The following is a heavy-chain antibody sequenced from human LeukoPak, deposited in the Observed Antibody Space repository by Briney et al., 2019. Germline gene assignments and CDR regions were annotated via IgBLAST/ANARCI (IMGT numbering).Heavy chain of an antibody. CDR1: EFTFSTYA. CDR2: ISGSGAST. V-gene: IGHV3-23*01. J-gene: IGHJ4*02. CDR3: AKVSQRHLINTHFDY. D-gene: IGHD6-25*01. Sequence: PGGSLRLSCAASEFTFSTYAMSWVRQAPGKGLEWVSAISGSGASTYYADSVKGRFTISRDNSKSTLYLQMNSLRADDTALYYCAKVSQRHLINTHFDYWGQGTLVTVSS.